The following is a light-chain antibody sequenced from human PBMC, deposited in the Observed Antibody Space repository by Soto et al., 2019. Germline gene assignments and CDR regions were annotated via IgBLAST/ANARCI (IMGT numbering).Light chain of an antibody. Sequence: QSVLTQPPSVSWAPGQRVTISCTGSSSNIGAGYDVHWYQQLPGTAPKLLIYGNSNRPSGVPDRFSGSKSATSASLAITGLQAEDEADYYCQSYDSSLSGSDVFGTGTKVTVL. V-gene: IGLV1-40*01. CDR1: SSNIGAGYD. J-gene: IGLJ1*01. CDR3: QSYDSSLSGSDV. CDR2: GNS.